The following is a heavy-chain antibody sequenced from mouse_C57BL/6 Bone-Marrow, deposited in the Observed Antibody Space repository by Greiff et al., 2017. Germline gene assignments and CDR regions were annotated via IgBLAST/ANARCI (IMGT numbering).Heavy chain of an antibody. D-gene: IGHD1-1*01. CDR3: THYGSSYWFAY. CDR1: GFTFSDAW. J-gene: IGHJ3*01. V-gene: IGHV6-6*01. CDR2: IRNKANNHAT. Sequence: EVQLQESGGGLVQPGGSMKLSCAASGFTFSDAWMDWVRQSPEKGLEWVAEIRNKANNHATYYAESVKGRFTISRDDSKSSVYLQMNSLRAEDTGIYYCTHYGSSYWFAYWGQGTLVTVSA.